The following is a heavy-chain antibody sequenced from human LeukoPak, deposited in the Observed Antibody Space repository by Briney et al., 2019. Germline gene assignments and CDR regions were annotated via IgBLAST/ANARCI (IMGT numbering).Heavy chain of an antibody. J-gene: IGHJ6*02. V-gene: IGHV3-30*18. Sequence: GGSLRLSCAASGFTFSSYGMHWVRQAPGKGLEWVAVISYDGSNKYYADSVKGRFTISRDNSKNTLYLQMNSLRAEDTAVYYCAKDLSNYYDSSGYSKRWTYYYYGMDVWGQGTTVTVSS. D-gene: IGHD3-22*01. CDR1: GFTFSSYG. CDR3: AKDLSNYYDSSGYSKRWTYYYYGMDV. CDR2: ISYDGSNK.